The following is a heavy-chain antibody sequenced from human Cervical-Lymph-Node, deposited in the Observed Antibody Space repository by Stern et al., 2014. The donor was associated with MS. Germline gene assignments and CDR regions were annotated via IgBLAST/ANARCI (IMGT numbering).Heavy chain of an antibody. CDR3: ARDPGPGATWSIFDY. Sequence: VQLVESGAEVKKPGASVKVSCKASGYTFTSYYMHWVRQAPGQGLEWMGIINPSGGSTSYAQKFQGRVTMTRDTSTSTVYMELSSLRSEDTAVYYCARDPGPGATWSIFDYWGQGTLVTVSS. CDR1: GYTFTSYY. CDR2: INPSGGST. J-gene: IGHJ4*02. V-gene: IGHV1-46*03. D-gene: IGHD1-26*01.